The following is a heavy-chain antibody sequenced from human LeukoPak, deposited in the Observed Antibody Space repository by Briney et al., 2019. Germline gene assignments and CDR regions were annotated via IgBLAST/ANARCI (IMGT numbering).Heavy chain of an antibody. CDR1: GFKFSDYY. D-gene: IGHD5-24*01. CDR2: ISNSSDSI. Sequence: GGSLRLSCAASGFKFSDYYMTWIRQAPGKGLEWVSYISNSSDSIYYADSVEGRFTISRDNSKNTLYLQMNSLRAEDTAVYYCAKVGEMALDYWGQGTLVTVSS. J-gene: IGHJ4*02. CDR3: AKVGEMALDY. V-gene: IGHV3-11*04.